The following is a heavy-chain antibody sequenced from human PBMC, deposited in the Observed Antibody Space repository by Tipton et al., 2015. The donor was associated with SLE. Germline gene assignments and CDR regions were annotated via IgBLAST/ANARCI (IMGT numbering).Heavy chain of an antibody. CDR3: ARGVGTHPEDY. CDR1: GESFNGYF. CDR2: IIHSGVT. D-gene: IGHD4-23*01. V-gene: IGHV4-34*01. J-gene: IGHJ4*02. Sequence: TLSLTCAVYGESFNGYFWTWIRQPPGKGLEWIAEIIHSGVTNYNPSLRSRVTISVDMSKNQVSVNLNSVTAADTAVYYCARGVGTHPEDYWGQGALATVSS.